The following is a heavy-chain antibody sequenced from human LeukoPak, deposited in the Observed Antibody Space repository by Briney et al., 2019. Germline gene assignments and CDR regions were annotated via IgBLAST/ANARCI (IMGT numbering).Heavy chain of an antibody. Sequence: PGGSLRLSCAASGFTFRSYWMSWVRQAPGKGLEWVANMQPDGGEKYYVDSVKGRFTVSRDNAKSSLYLQMNSLRAEDTAVYYCARETPYGSLTFDYWGLGTRLTVSS. CDR2: MQPDGGEK. J-gene: IGHJ4*02. CDR1: GFTFRSYW. CDR3: ARETPYGSLTFDY. V-gene: IGHV3-7*03. D-gene: IGHD3-10*01.